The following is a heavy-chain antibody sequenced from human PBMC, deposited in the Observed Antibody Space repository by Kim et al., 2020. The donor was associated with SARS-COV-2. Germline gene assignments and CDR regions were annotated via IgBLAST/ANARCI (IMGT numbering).Heavy chain of an antibody. CDR3: ASAMGIAAAGGY. CDR1: GFTFSSSA. Sequence: GGSLRLSCAASGFTFSSSAMHWVRQAPGKGLEWVAVISSDGTIKSYADSVKGRFTISRDISKNTVYLQMNSLRAEDTAVYYCASAMGIAAAGGYWGQGTL. V-gene: IGHV3-30*04. J-gene: IGHJ4*02. D-gene: IGHD6-13*01. CDR2: ISSDGTIK.